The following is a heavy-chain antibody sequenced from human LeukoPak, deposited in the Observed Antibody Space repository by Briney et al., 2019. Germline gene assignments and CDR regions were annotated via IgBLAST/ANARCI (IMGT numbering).Heavy chain of an antibody. CDR2: IDHTGST. J-gene: IGHJ5*02. D-gene: IGHD2-2*01. Sequence: PSETLSLTCIVPGGSFSGYYWSWLRQPPGKGLQWIGEIDHTGSTNYNPSLKSRVTISVDTSKNQFSLRLKSVTAADTGVYYCATTRRKAYANHWHWFDPWGQGTVVTVPS. CDR1: GGSFSGYY. CDR3: ATTRRKAYANHWHWFDP. V-gene: IGHV4-34*01.